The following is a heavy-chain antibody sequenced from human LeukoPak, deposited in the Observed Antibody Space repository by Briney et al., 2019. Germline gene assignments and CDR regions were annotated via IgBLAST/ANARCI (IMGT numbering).Heavy chain of an antibody. CDR3: ARETSQKGAHYMDV. CDR2: IYYSGST. V-gene: IGHV4-59*01. Sequence: KPSETLSLTCSVSGGSISSYYWSWIRQPPGKGLEWIGYIYYSGSTNYNPSLKSRVTISVDTSKNQFSLKLSSVTAADTAVYYCARETSQKGAHYMDVWGKGTTLTISS. J-gene: IGHJ6*03. CDR1: GGSISSYY. D-gene: IGHD3-16*01.